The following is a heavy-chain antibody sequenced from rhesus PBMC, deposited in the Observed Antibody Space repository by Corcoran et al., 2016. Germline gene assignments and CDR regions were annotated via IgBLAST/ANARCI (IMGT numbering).Heavy chain of an antibody. CDR1: GGSISSSY. V-gene: IGHV4-169*02. Sequence: QLQLQESGPGLVKPSETLSVTCAVSGGSISSSYWSWIRQAPGKGLEWIGYIYGSGSSTNYNPSLKSRVTLSVDTSKNQLSPKLSSVTAADTAVYYCASDPNYGLNVWGPGVLVTVSS. CDR3: ASDPNYGLNV. D-gene: IGHD1-26*01. CDR2: IYGSGSST. J-gene: IGHJ5-1*01.